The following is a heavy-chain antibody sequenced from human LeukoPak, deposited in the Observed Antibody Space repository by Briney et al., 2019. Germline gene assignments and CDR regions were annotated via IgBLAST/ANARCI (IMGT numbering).Heavy chain of an antibody. Sequence: SETLSLTCTVSGGSISSRSHSWGWIRQLPGKGLEWIGSLYYSGSTYYNPSLKSRVTISVDTSKNQFSLKLSSVTAADTALYYCARWEESDAFDIWGQGTMVTVSS. V-gene: IGHV4-39*01. CDR1: GGSISSRSHS. J-gene: IGHJ3*02. CDR2: LYYSGST. CDR3: ARWEESDAFDI. D-gene: IGHD1-26*01.